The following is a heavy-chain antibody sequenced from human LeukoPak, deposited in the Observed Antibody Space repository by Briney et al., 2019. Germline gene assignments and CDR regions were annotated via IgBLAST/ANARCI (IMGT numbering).Heavy chain of an antibody. J-gene: IGHJ1*01. CDR3: ATGPYCTNGVCYREYFQH. V-gene: IGHV1-24*01. D-gene: IGHD2-8*01. Sequence: GSSVKVSCKVSGYTLTELSMHWVRQAPGKGLEWMGGFDPEVGETIYAQKFQGTVTMTEDTSTDTAYMELSSLRSEDTAVYYCATGPYCTNGVCYREYFQHCGQSTLVTVSS. CDR2: FDPEVGET. CDR1: GYTLTELS.